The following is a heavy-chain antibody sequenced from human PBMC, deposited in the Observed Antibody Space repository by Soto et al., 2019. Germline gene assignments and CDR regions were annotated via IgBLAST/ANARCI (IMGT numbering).Heavy chain of an antibody. D-gene: IGHD6-19*01. CDR1: GLTFSNYA. V-gene: IGHV3-23*01. CDR3: VKEGSGWYSRGCFDF. CDR2: ISDSGGST. J-gene: IGHJ3*01. Sequence: GGSLRLSCAASGLTFSNYAMNWVRQAPGKGLEWVSNISDSGGSTYYADSVKGRFTISRDNSKNTLYLQMNSLRGRDTAIYYCVKEGSGWYSRGCFDFWGRGTMVTVSS.